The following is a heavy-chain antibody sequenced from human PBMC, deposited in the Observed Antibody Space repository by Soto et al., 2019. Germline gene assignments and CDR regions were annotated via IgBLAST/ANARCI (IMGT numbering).Heavy chain of an antibody. CDR2: IYPGDSDT. V-gene: IGHV5-51*01. CDR3: ARRSDYFDY. J-gene: IGHJ4*02. CDR1: GYSFTTYW. Sequence: GESLKISCKGSGYSFTTYWIGWVCQMPGKGLEWMGIIYPGDSDTRYSPSFQGQVIISADKSISAAYLQWSSLKASDTAMYYCARRSDYFDYWGQGTLVTVSS.